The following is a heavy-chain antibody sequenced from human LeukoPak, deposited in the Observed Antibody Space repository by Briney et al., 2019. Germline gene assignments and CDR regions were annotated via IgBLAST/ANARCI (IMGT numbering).Heavy chain of an antibody. D-gene: IGHD3-3*01. V-gene: IGHV4-59*01. CDR2: IYYSGST. CDR3: ARATYYDFWSGYFSRFDP. CDR1: GGSISSYY. J-gene: IGHJ5*02. Sequence: PSETLSLTCTVSGGSISSYYWSWIRQPPGKGLEWIGYIYYSGSTNYNPSLKSRVTISVDTSKNQFSLKLSSVTAADTAVYYCARATYYDFWSGYFSRFDPWGQGTLVTVSS.